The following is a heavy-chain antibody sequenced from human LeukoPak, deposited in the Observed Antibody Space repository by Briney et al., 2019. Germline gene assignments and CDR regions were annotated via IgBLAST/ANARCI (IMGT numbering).Heavy chain of an antibody. CDR2: INPNSGGT. Sequence: ASVKVSCKASGYTFTSYDINWVRQATGQGLEWMGWINPNSGGTNYAQKFRGRVTMTRDTSISTAYMELSRLRSDDTAVYYCARGWSGSWTRVFDYWGQGTLVTVSS. V-gene: IGHV1-2*02. D-gene: IGHD1-26*01. CDR1: GYTFTSYD. CDR3: ARGWSGSWTRVFDY. J-gene: IGHJ4*02.